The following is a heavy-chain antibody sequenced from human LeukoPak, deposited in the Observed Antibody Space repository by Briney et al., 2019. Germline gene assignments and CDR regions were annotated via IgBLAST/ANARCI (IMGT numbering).Heavy chain of an antibody. CDR2: ISGSGDST. CDR3: AKDGNWARFED. V-gene: IGHV3-23*01. J-gene: IGHJ4*02. D-gene: IGHD7-27*01. CDR1: GFTLRSYV. Sequence: SGGSLRLSCVASGFTLRSYVMNWVRQTPGKGLEWVSSISGSGDSTFYADSVKGRFSISRDNSKNMVWLQINSPTAEDTATYYCAKDGNWARFEDWGQGTLVTVSS.